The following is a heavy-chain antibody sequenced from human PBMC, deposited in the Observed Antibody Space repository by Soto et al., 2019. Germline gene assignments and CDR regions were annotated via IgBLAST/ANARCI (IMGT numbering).Heavy chain of an antibody. D-gene: IGHD3-16*01. J-gene: IGHJ4*02. CDR1: GFTFSSSA. Sequence: SVKVSCKASGFTFSSSAIQWVRQARGQPLEWIGWIVVGSGKTDYTHNLQARVTITRDKSTSTAYMGLSGLRSEDTAVYYCAATFDSGSYYVGGHPWWGQGTLVTVSS. V-gene: IGHV1-58*02. CDR2: IVVGSGKT. CDR3: AATFDSGSYYVGGHPW.